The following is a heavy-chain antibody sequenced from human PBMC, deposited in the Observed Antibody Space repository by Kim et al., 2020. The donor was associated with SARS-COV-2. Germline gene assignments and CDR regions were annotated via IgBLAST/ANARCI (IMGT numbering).Heavy chain of an antibody. D-gene: IGHD1-26*01. CDR3: ARGKWWGSGSYYYYGMDV. CDR2: MNPNSGNT. CDR1: GYTFTSYD. Sequence: ASVKVSCKASGYTFTSYDINWVRQATGQGLEWMGWMNPNSGNTGYAQKFQGRVTMTRNTSISTAYMELSSLRSEDTAVYYCARGKWWGSGSYYYYGMDVWGQGTTVTVSS. J-gene: IGHJ6*02. V-gene: IGHV1-8*01.